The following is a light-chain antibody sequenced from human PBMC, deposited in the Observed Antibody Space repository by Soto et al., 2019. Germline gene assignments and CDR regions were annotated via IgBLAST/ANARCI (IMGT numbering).Light chain of an antibody. CDR3: QRYNTYPLS. V-gene: IGKV1-5*03. CDR2: KAS. J-gene: IGKJ4*01. CDR1: QSISSW. Sequence: DIQMTQSPSTLSASVGDRVTITCRASQSISSWLAWYQQKPGKAPKLLIYKASSLESGVPSRFSGSGSGTEFTLPISSLQPDNFATSYCQRYNTYPLSFGEGTKVEIK.